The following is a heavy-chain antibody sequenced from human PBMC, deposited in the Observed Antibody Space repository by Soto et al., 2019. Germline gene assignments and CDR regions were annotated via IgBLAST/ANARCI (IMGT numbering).Heavy chain of an antibody. CDR3: ARGRVTILGVVTKYFDY. J-gene: IGHJ4*02. CDR2: INHSGST. D-gene: IGHD3-3*01. Sequence: SETLSLTCAVYGGSFSGYYWSWIRQPPGKGLEWIGEINHSGSTNYNPSLKSRVTISVDTSKNQFSLKLSSVTAADTAVYYCARGRVTILGVVTKYFDYWGQGTLVTVSS. V-gene: IGHV4-34*01. CDR1: GGSFSGYY.